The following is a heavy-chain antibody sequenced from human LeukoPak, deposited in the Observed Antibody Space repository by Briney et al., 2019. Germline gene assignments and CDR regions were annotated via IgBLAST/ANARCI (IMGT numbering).Heavy chain of an antibody. J-gene: IGHJ4*02. CDR3: ARGATVLTGDGRRFDY. CDR1: GYTFTGHY. CDR2: INLNSGGT. Sequence: ASVKVSCKASGYTFTGHYMHWVRQAPGQGLEWMGWINLNSGGTYYAQKFQGRVTMTRDTSISTAYMDLSSLISDDTAVYYCARGATVLTGDGRRFDYWSQGTLVTVSS. D-gene: IGHD4-23*01. V-gene: IGHV1-2*02.